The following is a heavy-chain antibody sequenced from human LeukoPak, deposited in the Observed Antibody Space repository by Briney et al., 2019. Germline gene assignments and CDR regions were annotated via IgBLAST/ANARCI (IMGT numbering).Heavy chain of an antibody. Sequence: GRSLRLSCTASGFTFGDYALSWFRQAPGKGLEWLSFIRSKDHGGTTEYAASVEGRFTISRDDSNSIAYLQMNSLIIEDTAVYFCTRDPHYYHGNPHDFWGQGTRVTVSS. D-gene: IGHD4-23*01. CDR2: IRSKDHGGTT. J-gene: IGHJ4*02. CDR3: TRDPHYYHGNPHDF. V-gene: IGHV3-49*03. CDR1: GFTFGDYA.